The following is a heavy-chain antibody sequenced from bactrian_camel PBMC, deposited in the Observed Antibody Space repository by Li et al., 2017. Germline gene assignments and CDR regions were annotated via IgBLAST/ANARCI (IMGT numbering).Heavy chain of an antibody. CDR2: VHTGDGKT. D-gene: IGHD1*01. V-gene: IGHV3S1*01. CDR1: GFTFSNNW. Sequence: HVQLVESGGGLVQPGGSLRLSCAASGFTFSNNWMHWVRQAPGKGLEWVSTVHTGDGKTYSADSVKGRFTISQDNAKNTLYLQMNSLKPEDTAMYYCASGPWGYCTRTKWEGGMNNWGKGTQVTVS. J-gene: IGHJ7*01.